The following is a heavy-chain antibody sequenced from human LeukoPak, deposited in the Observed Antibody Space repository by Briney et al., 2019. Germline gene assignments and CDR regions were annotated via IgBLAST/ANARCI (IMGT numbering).Heavy chain of an antibody. Sequence: GGSLRLSCAASGFTFSSYTMNWVRQAPGKGLEWVSSISSRTSNIYYADSVKGRFTISRDDAKSSLYLQMNSLRAEDTAIYYCTRVGYIDEGIDYWGQGTLVTVSS. V-gene: IGHV3-21*01. CDR1: GFTFSSYT. J-gene: IGHJ4*02. CDR2: ISSRTSNI. CDR3: TRVGYIDEGIDY. D-gene: IGHD5-24*01.